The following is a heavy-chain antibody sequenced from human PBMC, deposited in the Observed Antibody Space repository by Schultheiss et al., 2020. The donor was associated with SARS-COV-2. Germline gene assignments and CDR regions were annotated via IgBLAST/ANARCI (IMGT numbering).Heavy chain of an antibody. Sequence: GGSLRLSCAASGFTFSNSDMNWVRQAPGKGLEWVSGVSWNGSRTHYADSVKGRFIISRDNAKNSLYLQMNSLRAEDTALYYCAKDIGGYCSGGSCYDYYYYGMDVWGQGTTVTVSS. J-gene: IGHJ6*02. D-gene: IGHD2-15*01. V-gene: IGHV3-19*01. CDR3: AKDIGGYCSGGSCYDYYYYGMDV. CDR1: GFTFSNSD. CDR2: VSWNGSRT.